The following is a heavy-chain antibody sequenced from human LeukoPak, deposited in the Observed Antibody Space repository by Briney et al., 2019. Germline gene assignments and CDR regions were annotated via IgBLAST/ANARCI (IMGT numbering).Heavy chain of an antibody. CDR3: AIDLDYYDSSGYHLHDY. CDR2: ISAYNGNT. V-gene: IGHV1-18*01. Sequence: ASVKVSCKASGYTFTSYGISWVRQAPGQGLEWMGWISAYNGNTNYAQKLQGRVTMTTDTSTSTAYMELRSLRSDDTAVYYCAIDLDYYDSSGYHLHDYWGQGTLVTVSS. J-gene: IGHJ4*02. CDR1: GYTFTSYG. D-gene: IGHD3-22*01.